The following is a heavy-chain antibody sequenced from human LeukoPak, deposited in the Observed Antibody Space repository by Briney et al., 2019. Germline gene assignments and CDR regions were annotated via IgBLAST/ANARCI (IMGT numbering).Heavy chain of an antibody. CDR2: IYHSGST. CDR3: ARDSGDYYDSSGYNWFDP. J-gene: IGHJ5*02. D-gene: IGHD3-22*01. CDR1: GYSISSGYY. V-gene: IGHV4-38-2*02. Sequence: SETLSLTCAVSGYSISSGYYWGWIRPPPGKGLEWIGSIYHSGSTYYNPSLKSRVTISVDTSKNQFSLKLSSVTAADTAVYYCARDSGDYYDSSGYNWFDPWGQGTLVTVSS.